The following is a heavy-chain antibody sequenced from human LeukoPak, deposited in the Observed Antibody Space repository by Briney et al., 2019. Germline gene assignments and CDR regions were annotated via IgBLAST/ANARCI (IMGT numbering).Heavy chain of an antibody. CDR1: GFTVSSNY. Sequence: PGGSLRLSCAASGFTVSSNYMSWVRQAPGKGLEWVSLIYSGGSTYYADSVKGRFTISRDNSKNTLYLQMNSLRAEDTAVYYCARGYSSSWYRFDYWGQGTLVTVSS. J-gene: IGHJ4*02. CDR2: IYSGGST. V-gene: IGHV3-53*01. D-gene: IGHD6-13*01. CDR3: ARGYSSSWYRFDY.